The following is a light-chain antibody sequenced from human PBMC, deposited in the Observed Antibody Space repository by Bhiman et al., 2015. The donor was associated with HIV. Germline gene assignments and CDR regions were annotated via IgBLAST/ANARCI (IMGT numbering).Light chain of an antibody. CDR3: SSYTSSSLCV. Sequence: QSALTQPASVSGSPGQSIIISCTGTSSDVGGYNHVSWYQQHPGKAPKLMIFDVSNRPSGVSNRFSGSKSGNTASLTISGLQAEDEADYYCSSYTSSSLCVFGTGTKVTVL. CDR2: DVS. CDR1: SSDVGGYNH. V-gene: IGLV2-14*03. J-gene: IGLJ1*01.